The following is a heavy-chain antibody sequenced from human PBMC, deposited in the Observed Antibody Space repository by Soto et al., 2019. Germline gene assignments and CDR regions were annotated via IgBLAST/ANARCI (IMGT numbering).Heavy chain of an antibody. CDR2: ISAYNGNT. D-gene: IGHD3-10*01. Sequence: ASVKVSCKASGYTFTSYGISWVRQAPGQGLEWMGWISAYNGNTNYAQKLQGRVTMTTDTSTSTAYMELRSLRSDDTAVYYCARVPAPMVRGNDWFDPWGQGTLVTVSS. CDR3: ARVPAPMVRGNDWFDP. J-gene: IGHJ5*02. CDR1: GYTFTSYG. V-gene: IGHV1-18*01.